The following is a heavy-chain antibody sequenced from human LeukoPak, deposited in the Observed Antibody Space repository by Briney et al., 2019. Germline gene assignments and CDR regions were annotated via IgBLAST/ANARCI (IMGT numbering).Heavy chain of an antibody. CDR2: ISSSRSYI. V-gene: IGHV3-21*01. CDR3: ARAWDYGGNTRLFDY. CDR1: GFTFSDYW. Sequence: GGSLRLSCAASGFTFSDYWMTWVRQAPGKGLEWVSSISSSRSYIYYADSVKGRFTISRDNAKNSLYLQMNSLRAEDTAVYYCARAWDYGGNTRLFDYWGQGTLVTVSS. J-gene: IGHJ4*02. D-gene: IGHD4-23*01.